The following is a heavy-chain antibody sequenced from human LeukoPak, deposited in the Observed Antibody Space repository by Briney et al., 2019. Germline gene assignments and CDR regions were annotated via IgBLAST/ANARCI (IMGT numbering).Heavy chain of an antibody. Sequence: GGSLRLSCAASGFTFSSYNLNWVRQAPGKGLEWVSSISGASIYIYYADSVKGRFTISRDNARNSLYLQMNSLRAEDTAVYYCAGAVVSPPEYFQHWGQGTLVTVSS. CDR2: ISGASIYI. J-gene: IGHJ1*01. CDR3: AGAVVSPPEYFQH. D-gene: IGHD2-2*01. CDR1: GFTFSSYN. V-gene: IGHV3-21*04.